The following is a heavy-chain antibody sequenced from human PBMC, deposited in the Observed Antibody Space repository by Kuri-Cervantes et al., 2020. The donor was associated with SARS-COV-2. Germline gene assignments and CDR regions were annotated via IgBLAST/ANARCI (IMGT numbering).Heavy chain of an antibody. V-gene: IGHV3-69-1*01. CDR3: AKDRDYYGSGLAGFFGN. CDR1: GFTFDDYA. D-gene: IGHD3-10*01. Sequence: ETLSLTCAASGFTFDDYAMHWVRQAPGKGLEWVSSISSSSYIYYADSVKGRFTISRDNSKNTLYLQMNSLRVEDTAVYFCAKDRDYYGSGLAGFFGNWGQGTLVTVSS. CDR2: ISSSSYI. J-gene: IGHJ4*02.